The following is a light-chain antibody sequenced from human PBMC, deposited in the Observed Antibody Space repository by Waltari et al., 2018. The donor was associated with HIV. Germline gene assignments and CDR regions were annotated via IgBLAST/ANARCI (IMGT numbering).Light chain of an antibody. CDR3: QQFHTYPLT. V-gene: IGKV1-13*02. J-gene: IGKJ3*01. Sequence: ALQLTQSPSSLSASIGDRVTITCRASQGMSSALAWYQQKPGNVPKLLIYDASTLESGVPSRFSGSGSGTDFTLTISYLQPEDFATYYCQQFHTYPLTFGPGTKVDIK. CDR1: QGMSSA. CDR2: DAS.